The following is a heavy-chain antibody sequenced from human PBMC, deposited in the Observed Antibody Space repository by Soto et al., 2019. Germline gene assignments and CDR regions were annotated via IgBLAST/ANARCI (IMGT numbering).Heavy chain of an antibody. CDR3: ARDLITMVRGVIGN. Sequence: GGSLRLSCAASGFTFSSYAMHWVRQAPGKGLEWVAVISHDGSNKYYADSVKGRFTISRDNSKNTLYLQMNSLRAEDTAVYYCARDLITMVRGVIGNWGQGTLVTVSS. J-gene: IGHJ4*02. CDR2: ISHDGSNK. V-gene: IGHV3-30-3*01. D-gene: IGHD3-10*01. CDR1: GFTFSSYA.